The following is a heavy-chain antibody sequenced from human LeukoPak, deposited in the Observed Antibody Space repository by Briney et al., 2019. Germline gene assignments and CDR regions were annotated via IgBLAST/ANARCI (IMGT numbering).Heavy chain of an antibody. D-gene: IGHD3-10*01. V-gene: IGHV5-51*01. CDR2: IYPGDSDT. CDR3: ARQDASGTYDAFDV. CDR1: GYLFTSYW. J-gene: IGHJ3*01. Sequence: KSGESLKISCQASGYLFTSYWIAWVRQRPGKGLEWMGIIYPGDSDTRYSPSFQGRVTISADKSINTAYLLWSSLQASDTATYYCARQDASGTYDAFDVWGQGTVVTV.